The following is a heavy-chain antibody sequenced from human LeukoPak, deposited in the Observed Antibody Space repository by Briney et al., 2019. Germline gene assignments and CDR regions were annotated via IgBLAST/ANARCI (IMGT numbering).Heavy chain of an antibody. CDR3: ARSYDYIWGGDGMDV. D-gene: IGHD3-16*01. J-gene: IGHJ6*02. CDR2: IIGSGGGT. V-gene: IGHV3-23*01. Sequence: GGSLRLSCAASGFTFTNHAMTWVRQAPGRGLEWVSTIIGSGGGTYYADSVKGRFTISRDNSKNTLYLQINSLRAEDTAVYFCARSYDYIWGGDGMDVWGQGATVTVSS. CDR1: GFTFTNHA.